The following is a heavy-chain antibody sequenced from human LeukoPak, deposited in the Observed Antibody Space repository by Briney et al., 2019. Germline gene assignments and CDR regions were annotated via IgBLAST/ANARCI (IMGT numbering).Heavy chain of an antibody. V-gene: IGHV3-23*01. J-gene: IGHJ4*02. CDR2: ISYSGGST. D-gene: IGHD3/OR15-3a*01. Sequence: PGGALRLSCAVSGITLNNYGMTWVRQAPGKGLEWVAGISYSGGSTKYAAPVKRQFTIHRDNPNNTLYLQMNIPTADDAAVYYCAKLGDGIGVILVGFHKEAYYFESWGQGALVTVSS. CDR3: AKLGDGIGVILVGFHKEAYYFES. CDR1: GITLNNYG.